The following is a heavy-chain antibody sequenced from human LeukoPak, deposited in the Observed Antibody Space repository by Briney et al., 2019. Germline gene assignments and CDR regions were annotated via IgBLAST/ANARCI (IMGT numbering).Heavy chain of an antibody. V-gene: IGHV4-34*01. J-gene: IGHJ3*02. CDR1: GGSFSGYY. CDR2: INHSGST. Sequence: ETLSHTCAVYGGSFSGYYWSWIRQPPGKGLEWIGEINHSGSTNYNPSLKSRVTISVDTSKNQFSLKLSSVTAADTAVYYCARGGHDAFDIWGQGTMVTVSS. CDR3: ARGGHDAFDI.